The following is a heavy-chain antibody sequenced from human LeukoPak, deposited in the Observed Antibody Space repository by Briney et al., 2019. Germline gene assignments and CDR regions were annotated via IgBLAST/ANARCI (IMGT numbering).Heavy chain of an antibody. CDR2: ISYDGSNK. D-gene: IGHD2-21*02. CDR1: GFTLSSYA. CDR3: ASGGDTDAFDI. V-gene: IGHV3-30-3*01. J-gene: IGHJ3*02. Sequence: VGSLRLSCAASGFTLSSYAMHWVRPAPRKGLEWVADISYDGSNKYYADSVKGRFTISRDNSKNTLYLRMNSLRAEDTAVYYCASGGDTDAFDIWGQGTTVTVSS.